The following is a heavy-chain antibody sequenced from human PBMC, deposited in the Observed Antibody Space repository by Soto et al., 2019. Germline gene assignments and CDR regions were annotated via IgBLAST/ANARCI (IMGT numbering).Heavy chain of an antibody. D-gene: IGHD2-15*01. V-gene: IGHV1-69*13. CDR2: IIPIFGTA. CDR1: GGTFSSYA. Sequence: ASVKVSCKASGGTFSSYAISWVRQAPGQGLEWMGGIIPIFGTANYAQKFQGRVAITADESTSTAYMELSSLRSEDTAVYYCARPARTSSYYYYGMDVWGQGTTVTVSS. CDR3: ARPARTSSYYYYGMDV. J-gene: IGHJ6*02.